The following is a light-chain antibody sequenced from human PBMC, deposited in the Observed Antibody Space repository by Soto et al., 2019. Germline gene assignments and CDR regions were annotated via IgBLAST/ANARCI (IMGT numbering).Light chain of an antibody. CDR2: DAS. V-gene: IGKV3-11*01. CDR1: QSVSSY. J-gene: IGKJ1*01. Sequence: EIVLTQSPATLSLSPAERSTLSCMASQSVSSYLAWYQQKPGQAPRLLIYDASNRATGIPARFSGSGSGTDFTLTISSLEPEDFAVYYCQQRSNWPPWTFGQGTKVDIK. CDR3: QQRSNWPPWT.